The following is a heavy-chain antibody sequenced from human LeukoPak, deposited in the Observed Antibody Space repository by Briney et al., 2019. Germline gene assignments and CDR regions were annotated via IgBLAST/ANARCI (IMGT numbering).Heavy chain of an antibody. CDR1: GFTFSIYA. CDR2: ISGSGDNT. J-gene: IGHJ4*02. D-gene: IGHD3-3*01. CDR3: AKAKITIFGGNDY. V-gene: IGHV3-23*01. Sequence: QAGGSLRLSCAASGFTFSIYAMSWVRQAPGKGLEWVSAISGSGDNTYYADSVKGRFTISRDNSKNTLYLQMKSLRAEDTAVYYCAKAKITIFGGNDYWGQGTLVTVSS.